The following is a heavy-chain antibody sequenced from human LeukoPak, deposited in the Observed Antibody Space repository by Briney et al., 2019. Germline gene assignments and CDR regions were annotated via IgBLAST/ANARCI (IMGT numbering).Heavy chain of an antibody. D-gene: IGHD5-24*01. J-gene: IGHJ4*02. CDR3: APEGDGYILFDY. CDR1: GFTFSSYA. CDR2: ISYDGSNK. V-gene: IGHV3-30*03. Sequence: GGSLRLSCAASGFTFSSYAMHWVRQAPGKGLEWVAVISYDGSNKYYADSVKGRFTISRDNSKNTLNLQMNSLRVEDTAVYYCAPEGDGYILFDYWGQGTLVTVSS.